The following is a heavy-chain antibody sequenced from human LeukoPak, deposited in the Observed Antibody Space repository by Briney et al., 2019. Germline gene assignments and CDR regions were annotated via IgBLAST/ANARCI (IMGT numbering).Heavy chain of an antibody. CDR2: IRYDGSNK. V-gene: IGHV3-30*02. D-gene: IGHD3-3*01. J-gene: IGHJ5*02. Sequence: PGGSLRLSCAASGFTFSSYGMHWVRQVPGKGLGWGAFIRYDGSNKYYADSVKGRFTISRDNSKNTLYLQMNSLRAEDTAVYYCAKSAPLTIFGVAHPFDPWGQGTLVTVSS. CDR3: AKSAPLTIFGVAHPFDP. CDR1: GFTFSSYG.